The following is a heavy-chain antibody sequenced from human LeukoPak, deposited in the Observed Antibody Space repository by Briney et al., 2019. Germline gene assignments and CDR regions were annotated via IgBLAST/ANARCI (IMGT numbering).Heavy chain of an antibody. CDR1: GFTFSCYA. J-gene: IGHJ3*02. CDR3: VQEGPRGLAFDI. V-gene: IGHV3-23*01. Sequence: GGSLRLSCAASGFTFSCYAMSWVRQAPGKGVEWVSAISGSGVSTYYADSVKARFTISRHNSKNTLYLQMNSLGAEDTAVYYCVQEGPRGLAFDIWGQGTKVTVSS. CDR2: ISGSGVST.